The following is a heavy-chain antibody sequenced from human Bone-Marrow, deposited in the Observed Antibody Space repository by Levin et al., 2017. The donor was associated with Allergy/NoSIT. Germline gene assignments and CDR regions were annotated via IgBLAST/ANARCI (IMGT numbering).Heavy chain of an antibody. V-gene: IGHV1-8*01. CDR3: ARATTVTSRYFDL. J-gene: IGHJ2*01. Sequence: ASVKVSCRASGFTFTTYDINWVRQATGQGLEWLGWVSPNSGHTEYAQNFQGRVTMTRNPSITTAYMELRSLRYEDTAVYYCARATTVTSRYFDLWGRGTLVIVSS. CDR2: VSPNSGHT. CDR1: GFTFTTYD. D-gene: IGHD4-17*01.